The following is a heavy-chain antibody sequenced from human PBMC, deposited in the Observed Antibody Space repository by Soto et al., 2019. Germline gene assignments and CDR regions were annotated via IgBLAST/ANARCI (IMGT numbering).Heavy chain of an antibody. CDR2: ISAYNGNT. CDR1: GYTFTSYG. J-gene: IGHJ6*02. V-gene: IGHV1-18*01. D-gene: IGHD3-22*01. CDR3: ARMYYYDSIGYTIGYYYYGMDV. Sequence: ASVKVSCKASGYTFTSYGISWVRQAPGQGLEWMGWISAYNGNTNYAQKLQGRVTMTTDTSTSTAYMELRSLRSDDTAVYYCARMYYYDSIGYTIGYYYYGMDVWGQGTTVTVSS.